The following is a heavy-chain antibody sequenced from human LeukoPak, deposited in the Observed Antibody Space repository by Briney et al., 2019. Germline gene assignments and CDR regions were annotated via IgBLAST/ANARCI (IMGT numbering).Heavy chain of an antibody. CDR1: GFTFRGYA. D-gene: IGHD5-12*01. CDR3: AKSAYAGYDWGYMGQS. J-gene: IGHJ1*01. CDR2: ISESSRFI. Sequence: GGSLRLSCGASGFTFRGYAMSWVRHAPGKGLEWVSGISESSRFIHHADSVKGRFTISRDDSTNTLHLQMNSLKAEDTAVYYCAKSAYAGYDWGYMGQSWGQGTLVTVSS. V-gene: IGHV3-23*01.